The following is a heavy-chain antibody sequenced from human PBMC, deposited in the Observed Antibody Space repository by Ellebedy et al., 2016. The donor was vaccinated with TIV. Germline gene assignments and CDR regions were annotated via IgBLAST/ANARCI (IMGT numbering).Heavy chain of an antibody. CDR1: GDSVSSGSHY. CDR3: TRGGTSYSDY. D-gene: IGHD1-1*01. V-gene: IGHV4-39*07. J-gene: IGHJ4*02. CDR2: IYYSGST. Sequence: SETLSLTCTVSGDSVSSGSHYWSWIRQSPGKGLEWIGSIYYSGSTYYNPSLKSRITISVDTSKNQFSLKLSSVTAADTAMYYCTRGGTSYSDYWGQGTLVTVSS.